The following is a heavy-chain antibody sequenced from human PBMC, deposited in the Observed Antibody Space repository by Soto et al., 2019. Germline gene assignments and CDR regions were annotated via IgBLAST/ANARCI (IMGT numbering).Heavy chain of an antibody. J-gene: IGHJ2*01. D-gene: IGHD5-12*01. CDR3: ARNGEMATIGWYFDL. CDR2: IIPIFGTA. Sequence: QVQLVQSGAEVKKPGSSVKVSCKASGGTFSSYAISWVRQAPGQGLEWMGGIIPIFGTANYAQKFQGRVTITADESTSTAYMVLSSLRSEDTAVYYCARNGEMATIGWYFDLWGRGTLVTVSS. V-gene: IGHV1-69*12. CDR1: GGTFSSYA.